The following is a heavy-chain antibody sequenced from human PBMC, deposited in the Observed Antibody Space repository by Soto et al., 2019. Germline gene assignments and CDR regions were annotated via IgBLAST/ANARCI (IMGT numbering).Heavy chain of an antibody. V-gene: IGHV5-51*01. CDR2: IYPGDSDT. D-gene: IGHD2-21*02. CDR1: GYSFATYW. Sequence: GESLKISCKGSGYSFATYWIAWVRQMPGKGLEWMTIIYPGDSDTRYSPSFQGQVTISADKSISTAYLHWSSLKASDSAIYYCVRLDWGGDRIFDSCGEGTLVTVA. CDR3: VRLDWGGDRIFDS. J-gene: IGHJ4*02.